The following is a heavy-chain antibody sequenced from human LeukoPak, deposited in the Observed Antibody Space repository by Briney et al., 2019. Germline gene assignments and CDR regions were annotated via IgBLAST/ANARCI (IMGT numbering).Heavy chain of an antibody. V-gene: IGHV3-33*01. D-gene: IGHD6-13*01. CDR2: IWYDGSNK. CDR3: ARDYDSSWYPVYYGMDV. J-gene: IGHJ6*04. CDR1: GFTFSSYG. Sequence: GRSLRLSCAASGFTFSSYGMHWVRQAPGKGLEWVAGIWYDGSNKYYADSVKGRFTISRDNSKNTLYLQMNSLRAEDTAVYYCARDYDSSWYPVYYGMDVWGKGTTVTVSS.